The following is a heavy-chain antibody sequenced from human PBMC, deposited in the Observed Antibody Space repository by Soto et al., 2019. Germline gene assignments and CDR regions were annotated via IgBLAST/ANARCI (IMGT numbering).Heavy chain of an antibody. J-gene: IGHJ3*01. CDR1: GFTFNSYG. Sequence: PGGSLRLSCAASGFTFNSYGIHWVRQAPGKGLEWVAVISHDGSKTNYADSVKGRVTISRDNSNNTLYLQMTSLRTEDTAVYYCAKDRGGSSWYARTDAFDLWGQGTMVTVSS. V-gene: IGHV3-30*18. CDR2: ISHDGSKT. D-gene: IGHD6-13*01. CDR3: AKDRGGSSWYARTDAFDL.